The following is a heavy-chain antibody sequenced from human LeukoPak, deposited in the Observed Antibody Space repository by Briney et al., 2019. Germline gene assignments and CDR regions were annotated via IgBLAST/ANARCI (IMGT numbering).Heavy chain of an antibody. V-gene: IGHV1-2*02. Sequence: AASVKVSCKASGYTFTDYYIHWVRQAPGQGLEWMGWINPNSGGTKYAQKFQGRVTMTTDTSISTAYMEISRLTSDDTAVYYCARDAHNGYEFHDWFDPWGQGALVTVSS. D-gene: IGHD5-12*01. J-gene: IGHJ5*02. CDR1: GYTFTDYY. CDR2: INPNSGGT. CDR3: ARDAHNGYEFHDWFDP.